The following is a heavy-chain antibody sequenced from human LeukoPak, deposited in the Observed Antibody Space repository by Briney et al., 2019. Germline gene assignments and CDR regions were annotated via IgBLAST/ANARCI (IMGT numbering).Heavy chain of an antibody. CDR3: ATDDVTTGTKTALGY. V-gene: IGHV1-58*01. CDR2: IVVGSGNT. CDR1: GFTLTISA. Sequence: SVKVSCKASGFTLTISAVQWVRQARGQGLEWIGWIVVGSGNTNYAQKFQERVTINRDMSTSTAYMELSSLRSEDTAVYYCATDDVTTGTKTALGYWGQGTLVTVSS. J-gene: IGHJ4*02. D-gene: IGHD1-1*01.